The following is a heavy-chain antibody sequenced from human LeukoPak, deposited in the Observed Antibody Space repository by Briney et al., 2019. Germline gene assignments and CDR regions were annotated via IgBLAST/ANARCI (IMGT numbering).Heavy chain of an antibody. CDR3: ATRRSPGFNYFDY. J-gene: IGHJ4*02. V-gene: IGHV4-31*03. Sequence: SETLSLTCTVSGGSISSGGYYWSWIRQHPGKGLEWIGYIYYSGSTYYNPSLKSRVTISVDTSKNQFSLKLSSVTAADTAVYYCATRRSPGFNYFDYWGQGTLVTVSS. CDR1: GGSISSGGYY. CDR2: IYYSGST. D-gene: IGHD1-26*01.